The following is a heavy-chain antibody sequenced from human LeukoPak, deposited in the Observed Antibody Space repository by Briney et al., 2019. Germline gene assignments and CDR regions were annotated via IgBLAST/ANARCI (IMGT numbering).Heavy chain of an antibody. CDR1: GYIFTGHF. V-gene: IGHV1-2*02. D-gene: IGHD2-8*01. CDR2: INPNSGDA. Sequence: AALKVSCKASGYIFTGHFMHWVRQPPEQGLGSMGCINPNSGDAKYSQKFQGRVTVTIDTSISTVYMELSSLRSDDTAVFYCAKGGCTTGYDYLDYWGEGTLVTVSS. CDR3: AKGGCTTGYDYLDY. J-gene: IGHJ4*02.